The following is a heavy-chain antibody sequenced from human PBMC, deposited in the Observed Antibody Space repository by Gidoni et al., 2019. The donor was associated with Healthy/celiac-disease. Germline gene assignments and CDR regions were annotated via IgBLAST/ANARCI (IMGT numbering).Heavy chain of an antibody. CDR1: GSIFNYYG. Sequence: QVQLVESGGGVVQPGRSRRLSCAASGSIFNYYGMHWVRQAPGKGLEWVAVISDDGSNKSYADSVKGRFTISRDNSKDTLYVQMNSLRAEDTAVYYCAKGVGNSGYDPLDYWGQGTLVTVSS. CDR3: AKGVGNSGYDPLDY. D-gene: IGHD5-12*01. J-gene: IGHJ4*02. CDR2: ISDDGSNK. V-gene: IGHV3-30*18.